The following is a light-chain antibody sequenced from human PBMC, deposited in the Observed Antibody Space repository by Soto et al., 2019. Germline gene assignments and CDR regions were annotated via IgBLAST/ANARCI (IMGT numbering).Light chain of an antibody. CDR1: SSDVGAYHS. J-gene: IGLJ1*01. CDR3: SSYTSRSSYV. Sequence: QSALTQPASVSGSPGPAIAISCTGTSSDVGAYHSVSWYQQYPGQAPKLMIHDVSNRPSGVYNRFSCSKSGSTAALTISWLQAEKEAEYDCSSYTSRSSYVFGSGTKVTVL. V-gene: IGLV2-14*01. CDR2: DVS.